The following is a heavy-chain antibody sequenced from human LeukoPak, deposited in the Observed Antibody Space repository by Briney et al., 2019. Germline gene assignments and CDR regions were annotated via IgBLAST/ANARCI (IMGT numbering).Heavy chain of an antibody. D-gene: IGHD6-13*01. Sequence: GGSLRLSCAASGFIFSSYAMSWVRQAPGKGLEWVSAISGSGGSTYYADSVKGRFTISRDNTKNTLYLQMNSLRAEDTAVYYCAKDQSSSWSIDAFDIWGQGTMVTVSS. J-gene: IGHJ3*02. CDR2: ISGSGGST. CDR1: GFIFSSYA. CDR3: AKDQSSSWSIDAFDI. V-gene: IGHV3-23*01.